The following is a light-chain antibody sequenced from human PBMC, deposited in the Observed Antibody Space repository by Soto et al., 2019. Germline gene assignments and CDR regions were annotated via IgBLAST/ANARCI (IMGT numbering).Light chain of an antibody. CDR2: DAS. CDR1: QDISNY. Sequence: DIQMTQSPSSLSASVGVRVTITCQASQDISNYLNWYQQKPGKAPKLLIYDASDLETGVPSRFSGGGSGTDFTFTISSLQPEDIATYYCQQYDILPYTFGQGTKLEIK. J-gene: IGKJ2*01. CDR3: QQYDILPYT. V-gene: IGKV1-33*01.